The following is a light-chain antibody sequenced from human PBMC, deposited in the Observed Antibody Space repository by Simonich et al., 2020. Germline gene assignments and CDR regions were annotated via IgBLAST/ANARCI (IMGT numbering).Light chain of an antibody. J-gene: IGLJ2*01. V-gene: IGLV1-40*01. Sequence: QSVLTQTPSVSGAPGQRVTISCTGSRSNIGAGYDVHWYQQLPGTAPKLLIYGNSNRPSGVPDRFSGSKSGTSASLAITGLQAEDEADYYCQSYDSSLSGSVFGGGTKLTVL. CDR2: GNS. CDR3: QSYDSSLSGSV. CDR1: RSNIGAGYD.